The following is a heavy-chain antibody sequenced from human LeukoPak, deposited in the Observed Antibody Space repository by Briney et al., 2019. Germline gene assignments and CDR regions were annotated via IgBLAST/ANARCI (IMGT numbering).Heavy chain of an antibody. J-gene: IGHJ4*02. V-gene: IGHV3-48*03. CDR3: ARAMSIAARLQTIFDY. CDR2: ISSSNTI. Sequence: GGSLRLSCAASGFTFSSYAIHWVRQAPGKGLEWVSYISSSNTIYYADSVKGRFTISRDNAKNSLYLQMNGLRAEDTAVYYCARAMSIAARLQTIFDYWGQGTLVTVSS. CDR1: GFTFSSYA. D-gene: IGHD6-6*01.